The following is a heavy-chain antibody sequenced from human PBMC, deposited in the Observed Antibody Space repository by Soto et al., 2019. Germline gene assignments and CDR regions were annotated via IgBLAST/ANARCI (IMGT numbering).Heavy chain of an antibody. CDR3: VRERLGALIDY. D-gene: IGHD1-26*01. Sequence: SVKVSCKASGGTFSSYAISWVRQAPGQGLEWMGGIIPIFGTANYAQKFQGRVTITADKSASTVYMELSSLRSEDTAVYYCVRERLGALIDYWGQGTLVTVS. CDR2: IIPIFGTA. J-gene: IGHJ4*02. V-gene: IGHV1-69*06. CDR1: GGTFSSYA.